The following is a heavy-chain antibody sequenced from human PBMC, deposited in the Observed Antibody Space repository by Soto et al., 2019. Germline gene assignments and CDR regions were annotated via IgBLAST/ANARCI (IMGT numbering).Heavy chain of an antibody. D-gene: IGHD3-10*01. CDR2: ISFDGTNK. CDR3: ARGHGPYYDSSYYGLARNYFDY. V-gene: IGHV3-30-3*01. Sequence: GGSLRLSCAATGFTFSSYAMNWVRQAPGKGLEWVSVISFDGTNKYYTESVRGRYTISRDNSKHVVYLDINSLRPDDTAIYYCARGHGPYYDSSYYGLARNYFDYWGQGALVTVSS. J-gene: IGHJ4*02. CDR1: GFTFSSYA.